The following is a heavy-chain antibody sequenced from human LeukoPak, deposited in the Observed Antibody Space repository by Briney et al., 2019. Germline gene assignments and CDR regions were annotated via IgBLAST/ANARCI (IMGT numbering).Heavy chain of an antibody. D-gene: IGHD3-16*02. J-gene: IGHJ5*02. Sequence: SETLSLTCTVSGDSMTGYYWSWIRQSPGKGLDWIGYIFYSGGTKYNRSPKSRVSVSVDTPKKQFSLRLRSVTAADTAVYYCARHASAGTYRNFFDVWGPGALVTVSS. CDR3: ARHASAGTYRNFFDV. CDR1: GDSMTGYY. CDR2: IFYSGGT. V-gene: IGHV4-59*08.